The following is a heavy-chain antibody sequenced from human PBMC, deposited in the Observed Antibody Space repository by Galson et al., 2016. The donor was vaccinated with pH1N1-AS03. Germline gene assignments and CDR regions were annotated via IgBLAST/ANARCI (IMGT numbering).Heavy chain of an antibody. CDR3: ARRVYGDYVNWFDP. CDR1: GGSISSSSYY. Sequence: LSLTCTVSGGSISSSSYYWGWPRQPPGKGLEWIGSIYYSGSTYYNPSLKSRVTISVDTSKNQFSLKLSSVTAAAPAVYYCARRVYGDYVNWFDPGGQGTLVIVSS. D-gene: IGHD4-17*01. J-gene: IGHJ5*02. V-gene: IGHV4-39*01. CDR2: IYYSGST.